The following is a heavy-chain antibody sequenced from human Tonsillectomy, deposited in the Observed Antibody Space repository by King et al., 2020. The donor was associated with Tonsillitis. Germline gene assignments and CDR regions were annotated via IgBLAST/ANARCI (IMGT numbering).Heavy chain of an antibody. J-gene: IGHJ3*02. V-gene: IGHV3-15*01. CDR1: GFTFRNAW. Sequence: VQLVESGGGLVKPGGSLRLSCAVSGFTFRNAWMSWVRQTPGKGLEWGGRIKSKADGGTIDYAAPVKGRFSISRDDSKNTLYLQMNSLKTDDTAVYYCSTLHAFDIWGQGTLVTVSS. CDR2: IKSKADGGTI. CDR3: STLHAFDI.